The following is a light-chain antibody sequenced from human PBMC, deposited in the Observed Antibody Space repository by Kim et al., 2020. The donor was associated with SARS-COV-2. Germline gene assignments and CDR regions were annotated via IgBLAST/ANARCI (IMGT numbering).Light chain of an antibody. Sequence: SASVGDRFTISCKESQDNRNLNWYQQKPGKAPELLIHGASNLETGVPSRFSGSGSGTNFHLTISGRQPEDFATYHCQQYDELPLTFGQGTKVDIK. CDR1: QDNRN. J-gene: IGKJ1*01. CDR2: GAS. CDR3: QQYDELPLT. V-gene: IGKV1-33*01.